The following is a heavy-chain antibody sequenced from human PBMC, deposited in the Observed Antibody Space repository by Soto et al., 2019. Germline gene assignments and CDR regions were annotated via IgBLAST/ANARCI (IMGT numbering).Heavy chain of an antibody. V-gene: IGHV1-46*03. CDR2: INPSGGST. J-gene: IGHJ4*02. CDR3: VRAEVSDIVVVPAAIPGGY. CDR1: GYTFASYY. Sequence: ASVKVSCKASGYTFASYYMHWVRQAPGQGLEWMGIINPSGGSTSYAQKFQGRVTMTRDTSTSTVYMELSSLRSEDTAVYYCVRAEVSDIVVVPAAIPGGYWGQGTLVTVSS. D-gene: IGHD2-2*01.